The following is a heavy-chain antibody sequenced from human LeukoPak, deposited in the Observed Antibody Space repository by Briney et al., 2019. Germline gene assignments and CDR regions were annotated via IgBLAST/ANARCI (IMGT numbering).Heavy chain of an antibody. CDR2: IKEDGSQK. Sequence: GGSLRLSCAASGFSFSDYWMSWVRQAPGKGREGVANIKEDGSQKFYLDSMKGRFTISRDNAKNSLYLQMNSLRAEDTALYYCARAAKRTFDIWGQGTMVTVSS. V-gene: IGHV3-7*03. D-gene: IGHD6-25*01. CDR1: GFSFSDYW. CDR3: ARAAKRTFDI. J-gene: IGHJ3*02.